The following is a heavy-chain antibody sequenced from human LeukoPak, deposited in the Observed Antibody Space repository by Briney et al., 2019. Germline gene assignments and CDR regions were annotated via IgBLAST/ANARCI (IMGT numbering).Heavy chain of an antibody. CDR3: ARLTNWFDP. D-gene: IGHD4/OR15-4a*01. V-gene: IGHV4-4*09. CDR2: IYATGST. Sequence: SSETLSLTCTVSGGSISSYYWSWIRQPPGKGLEWIGYIYATGSTNYNPSLKSRVTISVDTSKNQFSLNLRSVTAADTAVYYCARLTNWFDPWGQGTLVTVSS. CDR1: GGSISSYY. J-gene: IGHJ5*02.